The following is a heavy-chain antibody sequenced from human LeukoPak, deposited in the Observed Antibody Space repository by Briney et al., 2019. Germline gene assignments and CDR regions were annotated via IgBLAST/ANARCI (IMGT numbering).Heavy chain of an antibody. CDR2: INPNSGGT. D-gene: IGHD1-26*01. Sequence: GASVKASCKALGTPLTGYYSPWVRQAPGKGLEWMGWINPNSGGTNYAQKFQGRVTMTRDTSISTAYMELSRLRSDDTAVYYCARGKQWELGWFDPWGQGTLVTVSS. J-gene: IGHJ5*02. CDR1: GTPLTGYY. CDR3: ARGKQWELGWFDP. V-gene: IGHV1-2*02.